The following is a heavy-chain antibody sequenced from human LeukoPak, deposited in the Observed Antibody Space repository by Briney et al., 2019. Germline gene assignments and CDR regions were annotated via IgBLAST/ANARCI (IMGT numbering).Heavy chain of an antibody. CDR1: GGTFSSYA. CDR2: IIPIFGTA. Sequence: GASLKVSCKASGGTFSSYAISWVRQAPGQGLEWMGGIIPIFGTANYAQKFQGRVTITADESTSTAYMELSSLRSEDTAVYYCARDKAGYSYGYGDYWGQGTLVTVSS. V-gene: IGHV1-69*13. J-gene: IGHJ4*02. CDR3: ARDKAGYSYGYGDY. D-gene: IGHD5-18*01.